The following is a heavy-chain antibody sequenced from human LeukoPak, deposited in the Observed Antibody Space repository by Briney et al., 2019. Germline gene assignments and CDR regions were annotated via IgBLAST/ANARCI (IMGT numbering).Heavy chain of an antibody. CDR1: GGSISSYY. CDR2: IYYSGST. CDR3: ARGAFDI. Sequence: SETLSLTCTVSGGSISSYYWSWIRQPPGKGLEWIGYIYYSGSTNYNPSLKSRVTISVDSSKNQFSLKLSSVTAADTAVYYCARGAFDIWGQGTMVTASS. V-gene: IGHV4-59*08. J-gene: IGHJ3*02.